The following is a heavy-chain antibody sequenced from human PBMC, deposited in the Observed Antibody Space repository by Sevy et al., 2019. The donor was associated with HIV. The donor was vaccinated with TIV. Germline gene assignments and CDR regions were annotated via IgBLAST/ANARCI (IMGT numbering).Heavy chain of an antibody. J-gene: IGHJ4*02. CDR1: GGTFSSYA. CDR2: IIPILGIA. V-gene: IGHV1-69*10. Sequence: SVKVSCKASGGTFSSYAISWVRQAPGQGLEWMGGIIPILGIANYAQKFQGRVTITADKSTSTAYMELSSLRSEDTAVYYCARENRTNWQPDYWGQGTLVTVSS. D-gene: IGHD7-27*01. CDR3: ARENRTNWQPDY.